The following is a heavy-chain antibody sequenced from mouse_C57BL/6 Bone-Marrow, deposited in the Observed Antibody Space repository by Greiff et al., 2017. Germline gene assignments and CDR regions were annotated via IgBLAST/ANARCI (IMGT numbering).Heavy chain of an antibody. Sequence: VQLQQSGPELVKPGASVKLSCKASGYTFTSYWITWVKQRPGQGLEWIGDIYPGSGSTNYNDKFKSKATLTDDTSSSTAYMQLSSLTSEDAAVYYFARRGSIYFTGSSYFDYWGQGTTLTVSS. D-gene: IGHD1-1*01. J-gene: IGHJ2*01. CDR1: GYTFTSYW. V-gene: IGHV1-55*01. CDR3: ARRGSIYFTGSSYFDY. CDR2: IYPGSGST.